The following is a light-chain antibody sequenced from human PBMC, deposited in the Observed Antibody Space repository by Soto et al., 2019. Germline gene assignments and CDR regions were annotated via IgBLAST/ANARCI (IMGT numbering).Light chain of an antibody. V-gene: IGLV4-69*01. J-gene: IGLJ2*01. CDR2: VNSDGRH. CDR1: IGHTAFA. Sequence: QLVLTQSPTASASLGASVRLTCTLSIGHTAFAIAWHQQQPEQGPRYLMTVNSDGRHTKGDGVPDRFSGSSSGSERYLTISSLQSDDEADYYCQTWGTGIVFGGGTKVTVL. CDR3: QTWGTGIV.